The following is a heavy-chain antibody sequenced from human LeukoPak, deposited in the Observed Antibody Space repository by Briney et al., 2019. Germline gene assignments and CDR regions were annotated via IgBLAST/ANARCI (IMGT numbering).Heavy chain of an antibody. V-gene: IGHV3-23*05. CDR1: GFAFSSEG. CDR2: INNSGTST. CDR3: ARSLEWNLVGFDY. J-gene: IGHJ4*02. D-gene: IGHD3-3*01. Sequence: PGGSLRLSCAASGFAFSSEGINWVRQAPGKGLQWVSVINNSGTSTFYAGSVKGRFTISRGNSRNTLYLQMSSLRGEDTALYFCARSLEWNLVGFDYWGQGTLVTVSS.